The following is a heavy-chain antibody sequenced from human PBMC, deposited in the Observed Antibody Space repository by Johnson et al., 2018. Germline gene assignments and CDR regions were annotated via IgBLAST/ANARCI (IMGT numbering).Heavy chain of an antibody. CDR3: GRVGVFVEKSGYFMDV. J-gene: IGHJ6*03. CDR1: GGSFSGYS. CDR2: INHSGST. D-gene: IGHD3-3*01. V-gene: IGHV4-34*01. Sequence: QVQLQQWGAGLLKPSETLSLTCAIYGGSFSGYSWTWIRQPPGKGLEWIGEINHSGSTNYNPSLKSRVTISVDTSKNQFSLKLSSVTAADPAVYYCGRVGVFVEKSGYFMDVWGKGTTVTVSS.